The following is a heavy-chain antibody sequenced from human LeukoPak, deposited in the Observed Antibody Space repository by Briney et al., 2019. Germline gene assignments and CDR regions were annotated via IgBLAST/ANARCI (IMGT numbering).Heavy chain of an antibody. D-gene: IGHD6-19*01. Sequence: ASVKVSCKASGYTFTSYGISWVRQAPGQGLEWMGWISAYNGNTNYAQKLQGRVTMTTDTSTSTAYMELRSLRSDDTAVYYCARDHRIAVAAFKNFDYWGQGTLVTVSS. CDR1: GYTFTSYG. J-gene: IGHJ4*02. CDR2: ISAYNGNT. CDR3: ARDHRIAVAAFKNFDY. V-gene: IGHV1-18*01.